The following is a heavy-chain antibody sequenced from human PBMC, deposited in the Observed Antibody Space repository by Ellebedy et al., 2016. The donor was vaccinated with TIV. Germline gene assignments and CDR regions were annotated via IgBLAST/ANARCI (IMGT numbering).Heavy chain of an antibody. CDR1: GFTFSNYA. CDR3: TRDLMASNWFDP. V-gene: IGHV3-23*01. J-gene: IGHJ5*02. Sequence: GESLKISCAASGFTFSNYAMSWVRQALGKGLEWVSAISGSDGSTYYADSVKGRFPISRDNSKNTLYLQMNSLRAEDTAVYYCTRDLMASNWFDPWGQGTLVTVSS. D-gene: IGHD3-10*01. CDR2: ISGSDGST.